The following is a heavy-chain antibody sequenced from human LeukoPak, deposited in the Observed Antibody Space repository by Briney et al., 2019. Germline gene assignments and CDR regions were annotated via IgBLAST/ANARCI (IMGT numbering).Heavy chain of an antibody. CDR3: ARPSDSSGYYWPTGSFDI. D-gene: IGHD3-22*01. CDR1: RGTFSSYA. Sequence: SVQVSCKASRGTFSSYAISLVRQAPGQRLEWMGRIIPIFGTANYTQKFQGRVTITADKSTSTAYMELSSLRSEDTAVYYCARPSDSSGYYWPTGSFDIWGQGTMVTVSS. CDR2: IIPIFGTA. V-gene: IGHV1-69*06. J-gene: IGHJ3*02.